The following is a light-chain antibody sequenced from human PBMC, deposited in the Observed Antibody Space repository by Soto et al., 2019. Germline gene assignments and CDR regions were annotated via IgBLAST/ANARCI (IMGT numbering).Light chain of an antibody. V-gene: IGKV1-39*01. CDR3: QQSYSTR. CDR2: AAS. Sequence: DIQMTQSPSSLSASVGDRVTITCRASQSISSYLNWYQQKPGKAPKLLIYAASSLQSGVPSRFSGSGSGTDFTLSISSLQPEDFATYYCQQSYSTRFGHRGRLEF. J-gene: IGKJ5*01. CDR1: QSISSY.